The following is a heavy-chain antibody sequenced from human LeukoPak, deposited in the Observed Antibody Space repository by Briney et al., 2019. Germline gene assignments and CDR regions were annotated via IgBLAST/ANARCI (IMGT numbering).Heavy chain of an antibody. CDR3: ATDRGCSGGSCYRWFDP. J-gene: IGHJ5*02. D-gene: IGHD2-15*01. Sequence: SVKVSCKASGGTFNSYAISWVRQAPGQGLEWMGGINPIFGTANYAQKFQGRVTITADESTSTAYMELSSLRSEDTAVYYCATDRGCSGGSCYRWFDPWGQGTLVTVSS. V-gene: IGHV1-69*01. CDR1: GGTFNSYA. CDR2: INPIFGTA.